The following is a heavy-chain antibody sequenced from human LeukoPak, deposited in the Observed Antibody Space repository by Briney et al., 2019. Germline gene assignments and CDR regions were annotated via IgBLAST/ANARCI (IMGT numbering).Heavy chain of an antibody. CDR2: ISSSSTTI. V-gene: IGHV3-48*01. CDR3: ARDFRSSRGHYYLDV. D-gene: IGHD6-13*01. CDR1: GFTFSSYR. J-gene: IGHJ6*03. Sequence: PGGSLRLSCAASGFTFSSYRMMWVRQAPGKGLEWVSYISSSSTTIHYADSVKGRFTISRDNAKNSVYLQMNSLRAEDTAVYYCARDFRSSRGHYYLDVWGKGTTVTVSS.